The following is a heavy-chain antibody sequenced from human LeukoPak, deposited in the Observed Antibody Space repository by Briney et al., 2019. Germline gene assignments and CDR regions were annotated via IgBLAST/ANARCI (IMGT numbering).Heavy chain of an antibody. Sequence: SETLSLTCTVSGGSISSYYWSWIRQPPGKGLEWIGYIYYSGSTNYSPSLKSRVTMSVDTSKNQFSLKLSSVTAADTAVYYCARESGSGSYSIWGQGTLVTVSS. CDR3: ARESGSGSYSI. CDR2: IYYSGST. V-gene: IGHV4-59*01. CDR1: GGSISSYY. D-gene: IGHD3-10*01. J-gene: IGHJ4*02.